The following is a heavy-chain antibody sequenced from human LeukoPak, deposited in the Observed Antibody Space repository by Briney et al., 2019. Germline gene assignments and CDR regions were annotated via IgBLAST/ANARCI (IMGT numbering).Heavy chain of an antibody. CDR3: AKSGGYGLIDY. Sequence: SETLSLTCTVSGGSISSSSYYWGWIRQPPGKGLECIGSIYYSGTTYYNPSLKSRVTISVDTSKKQFSLKLRSVTAADTAVYYCAKSGGYGLIDYWGQGTLVTVSS. CDR2: IYYSGTT. D-gene: IGHD1-26*01. V-gene: IGHV4-39*01. CDR1: GGSISSSSYY. J-gene: IGHJ4*02.